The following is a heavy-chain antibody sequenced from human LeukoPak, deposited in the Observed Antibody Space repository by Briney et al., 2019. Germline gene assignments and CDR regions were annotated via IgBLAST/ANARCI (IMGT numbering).Heavy chain of an antibody. V-gene: IGHV1-69*05. CDR1: GYTVTKLS. CDR3: ARTELKQWLPVENWFDP. D-gene: IGHD6-19*01. J-gene: IGHJ5*02. CDR2: SISIFDTA. Sequence: VASVKLSCNVAGYTVTKLSMHWVRQPPGQGRGWMGGSISIFDTANYGKKWEGRVTITTDESTSTAYMELSSLRSEDTAVYYCARTELKQWLPVENWFDPWGQGTLVTVSS.